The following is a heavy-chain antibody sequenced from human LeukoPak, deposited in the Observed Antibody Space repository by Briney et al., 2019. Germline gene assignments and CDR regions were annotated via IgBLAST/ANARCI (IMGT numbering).Heavy chain of an antibody. CDR1: GFTFNTYG. Sequence: GGSLRLSCAASGFTFNTYGMSWVRQAPGKGLEWVSGISGSGGATYYADSVKGRFTVSRDDPHNTLYLQMNSVRAEDTAVYYCARDRRLWNMDVWGAGTTVTISS. CDR3: ARDRRLWNMDV. V-gene: IGHV3-23*01. CDR2: ISGSGGAT. D-gene: IGHD4/OR15-4a*01. J-gene: IGHJ6*03.